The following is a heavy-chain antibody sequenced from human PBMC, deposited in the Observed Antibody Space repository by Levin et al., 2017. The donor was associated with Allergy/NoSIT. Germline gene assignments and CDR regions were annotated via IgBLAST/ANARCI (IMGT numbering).Heavy chain of an antibody. J-gene: IGHJ3*02. CDR1: GFTFDDYA. V-gene: IGHV3-9*01. Sequence: PGGSLRLSCAASGFTFDDYAMHWVRQAPGKGLEWVSGISWNSGSIGYADSVKGRFTISRDNAKNSLYLQMNSLRAEDTALYYCAKESLDAFDIWGQGTMVTVSS. CDR3: AKESLDAFDI. CDR2: ISWNSGSI.